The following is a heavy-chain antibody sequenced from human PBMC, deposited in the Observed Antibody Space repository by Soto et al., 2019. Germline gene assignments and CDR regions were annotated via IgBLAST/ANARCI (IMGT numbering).Heavy chain of an antibody. Sequence: SVKVSCKAPGGTFSSYAISWVRQAPGQGLEWMGGIIPIFGTANYAQKFQGRVTITADESTSTAYMELSSLRSEDTAVYYCARGADPYYYYGMDVWGQGTTVTVSS. CDR2: IIPIFGTA. CDR3: ARGADPYYYYGMDV. V-gene: IGHV1-69*13. J-gene: IGHJ6*02. CDR1: GGTFSSYA.